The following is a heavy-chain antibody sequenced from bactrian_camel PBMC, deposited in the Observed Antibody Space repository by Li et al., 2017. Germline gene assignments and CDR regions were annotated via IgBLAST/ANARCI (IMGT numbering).Heavy chain of an antibody. Sequence: HVQLVESGGGLVQPGGSLRISCAASGFTFSSYWMYWVCQAPGKGPEWVSSLYSYGSNTYYADSVKGRFTISRDNAKNMLYLQMNSLKPEDTATFYCVRDDGWSTGLCWGQGTQVTVS. D-gene: IGHD5*01. J-gene: IGHJ4*01. CDR1: GFTFSSYW. CDR3: VRDDGWSTGLC. V-gene: IGHV3S6*01. CDR2: LYSYGSNT.